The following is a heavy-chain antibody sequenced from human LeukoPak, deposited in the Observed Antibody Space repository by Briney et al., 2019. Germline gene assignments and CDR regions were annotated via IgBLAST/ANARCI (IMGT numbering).Heavy chain of an antibody. J-gene: IGHJ4*02. Sequence: GGSLRLSCAASGFTFSSYGMHWFRQAPGKGLEWVAVISYDESKKYYGDSVRGRFTISRDNSKNTLYLQMNSLRAEDTAIYYCAKVPKAYNNSWYIDYWGQGTLVTVSS. CDR3: AKVPKAYNNSWYIDY. CDR1: GFTFSSYG. D-gene: IGHD6-13*01. V-gene: IGHV3-30*18. CDR2: ISYDESKK.